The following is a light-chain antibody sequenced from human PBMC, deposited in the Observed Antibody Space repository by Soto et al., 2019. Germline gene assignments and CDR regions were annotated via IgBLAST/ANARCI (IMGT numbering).Light chain of an antibody. CDR2: GAS. CDR1: QSVSTY. CDR3: QQYGRT. Sequence: EIVLTQSPGTLSLSPGERATLSCRASQSVSTYLAWYQQQPGQAPRLLIYGASSRATGIPDRFSGSGSGTDFTLTISRLAPEDSAVYYCQQYGRTFGGGTKVDI. J-gene: IGKJ4*01. V-gene: IGKV3-20*01.